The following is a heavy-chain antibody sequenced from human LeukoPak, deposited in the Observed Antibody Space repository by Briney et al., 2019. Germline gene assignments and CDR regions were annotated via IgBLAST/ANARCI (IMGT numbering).Heavy chain of an antibody. J-gene: IGHJ5*02. CDR1: GYTFTSYT. V-gene: IGHV1-3*01. CDR2: INAGNGNT. CDR3: ARDYCSSTSCYGEVSFDP. Sequence: VASVKVSCKASGYTFTSYTMHWVRQAPGQRPEWMGWINAGNGNTEYSQKFQGRVTITWDTSASTAYMELSSLRSEDTAVYYCARDYCSSTSCYGEVSFDPWGQGTLVTVSS. D-gene: IGHD2-2*01.